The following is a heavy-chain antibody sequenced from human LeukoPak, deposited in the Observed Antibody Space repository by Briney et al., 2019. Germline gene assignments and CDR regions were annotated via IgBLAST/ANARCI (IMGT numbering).Heavy chain of an antibody. J-gene: IGHJ6*03. CDR1: GYTFTTYN. CDR3: ARDLGRYCSGGRCYYYSYYMDV. D-gene: IGHD2-15*01. CDR2: ISTYNGNT. Sequence: VASVKVSCKASGYTFTTYNINWVRQAPGQGLEWMGWISTYNGNTNYAQKLQGRVTMTTDTSTSTAYMELRRLRSDDTAVYYCARDLGRYCSGGRCYYYSYYMDVWGKGTTVTVSS. V-gene: IGHV1-18*01.